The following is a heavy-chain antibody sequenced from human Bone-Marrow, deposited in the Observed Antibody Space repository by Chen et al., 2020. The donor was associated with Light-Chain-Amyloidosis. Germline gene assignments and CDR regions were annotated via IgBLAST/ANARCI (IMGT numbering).Heavy chain of an antibody. Sequence: QLQLQESGPGMVKPSETLSLTCTVSGGPISHNIYYWAWIRQPPGQWLEWIGSVYYTGSAYYSPSLKSRVTMSVDTSRNQFSLSLISVTAADTAIYFCARDTHYDFQNGPLSWFDPWGRGALVTVSS. J-gene: IGHJ5*02. V-gene: IGHV4-39*07. CDR1: GGPISHNIYY. D-gene: IGHD3-3*01. CDR3: ARDTHYDFQNGPLSWFDP. CDR2: VYYTGSA.